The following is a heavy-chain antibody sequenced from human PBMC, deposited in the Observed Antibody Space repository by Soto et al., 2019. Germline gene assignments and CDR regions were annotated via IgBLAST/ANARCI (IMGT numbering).Heavy chain of an antibody. Sequence: GGSLRXSXAASRFTVGSSYVSWVRQAPGKGLEWVSVIYTGGTPYYADSVKGRFTISRDNSKNTLYLQMNNLRVEDTAVYYCKRDFMDVVPPADDLSAPWARGILVPVSS. D-gene: IGHD2-2*01. CDR2: IYTGGTP. J-gene: IGHJ5*02. CDR1: RFTVGSSY. CDR3: KRDFMDVVPPADDLSAP. V-gene: IGHV3-53*01.